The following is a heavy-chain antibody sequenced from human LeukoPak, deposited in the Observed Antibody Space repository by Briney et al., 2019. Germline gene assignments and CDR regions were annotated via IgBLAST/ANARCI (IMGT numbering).Heavy chain of an antibody. D-gene: IGHD5-18*01. J-gene: IGHJ4*02. V-gene: IGHV3-30*04. CDR3: AKEIRGYIQPDGYFNY. CDR2: LSDAGRDT. Sequence: PGGSLRLSCAASGFTFTSHAVHWVRQAPGKGLEWVAVLSDAGRDTLYSDSVKGRFTVSRDNPNNTLFLQMNSPRAEDSAVYYCAKEIRGYIQPDGYFNYWAGEPWSPSPQ. CDR1: GFTFTSHA.